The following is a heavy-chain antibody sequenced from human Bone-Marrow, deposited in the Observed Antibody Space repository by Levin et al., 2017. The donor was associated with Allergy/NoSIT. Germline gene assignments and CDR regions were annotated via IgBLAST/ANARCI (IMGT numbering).Heavy chain of an antibody. J-gene: IGHJ4*02. Sequence: SQTLSLTCAVYGGSFSGYYWSWIRQPPGKGLEWIGEINHSGSTNYNPSLKSRVTISVDTSKNQFSLKLSSVTAADTAVYYCARGGGSGMVRGVGMDYWGQGTLVTVSS. V-gene: IGHV4-34*01. CDR2: INHSGST. D-gene: IGHD3-10*01. CDR3: ARGGGSGMVRGVGMDY. CDR1: GGSFSGYY.